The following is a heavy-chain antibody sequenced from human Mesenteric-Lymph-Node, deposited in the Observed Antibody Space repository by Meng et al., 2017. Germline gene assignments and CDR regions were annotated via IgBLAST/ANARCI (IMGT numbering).Heavy chain of an antibody. CDR2: ITNSGSHI. CDR1: GFTFSNYE. D-gene: IGHD1-26*01. CDR3: AREIVGARGDALDM. V-gene: IGHV3-48*03. J-gene: IGHJ3*02. Sequence: GGSLRLSFAASGFTFSNYEMNWVRQAPGRGLEWVSYITNSGSHIFYADSVKGRFTISRDNTKNSLYLQMNSLRAEDTAVYYCAREIVGARGDALDMWGQGTMVTVSS.